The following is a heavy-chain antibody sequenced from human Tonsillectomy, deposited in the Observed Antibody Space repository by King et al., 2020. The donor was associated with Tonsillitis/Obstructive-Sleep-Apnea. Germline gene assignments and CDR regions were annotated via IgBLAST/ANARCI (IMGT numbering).Heavy chain of an antibody. CDR3: VKDPTSMCSGWSSFFDY. Sequence: VQLVESGGGLVQPGGSLRLSCSASGFTFSSYAMHWVRQAPGKGLEYVSAISSNGDSTYYADSVKGRFTISRENSKNTLYLQMSSLRADDTAVYYCVKDPTSMCSGWSSFFDYWGQGTLVTVSS. D-gene: IGHD6-19*01. J-gene: IGHJ4*02. V-gene: IGHV3-64D*06. CDR2: ISSNGDST. CDR1: GFTFSSYA.